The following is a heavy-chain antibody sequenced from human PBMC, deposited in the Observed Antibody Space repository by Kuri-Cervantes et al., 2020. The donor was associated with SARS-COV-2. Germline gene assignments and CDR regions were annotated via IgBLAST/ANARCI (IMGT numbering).Heavy chain of an antibody. J-gene: IGHJ4*02. CDR2: ISSSSSYI. D-gene: IGHD3-10*01. CDR3: AKEPPSNYGPAIY. V-gene: IGHV3-21*04. Sequence: GESLKISCAASGFTFSSYSMNWVRQAPGKGLEWVSSISSSSSYIYYADSVKGRFTISRDNAKNSLYLQMNSLRAEDTAVYYCAKEPPSNYGPAIYWGQGTLVTVSS. CDR1: GFTFSSYS.